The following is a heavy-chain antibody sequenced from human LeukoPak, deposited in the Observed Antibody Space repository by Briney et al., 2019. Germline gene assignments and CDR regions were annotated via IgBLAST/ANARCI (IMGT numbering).Heavy chain of an antibody. D-gene: IGHD1-26*01. J-gene: IGHJ3*02. CDR1: GGTFSSYA. CDR3: ARAAKRSGSYGSAFDI. Sequence: GASVKVSCKASGGTFSSYAISWVRQAPGQGLEWMGRIIPILGIANYAQKSQGRVTITADKSASTAYMELSSLRSEDTAVYYCARAAKRSGSYGSAFDIWGQGTMVTVSS. V-gene: IGHV1-69*04. CDR2: IIPILGIA.